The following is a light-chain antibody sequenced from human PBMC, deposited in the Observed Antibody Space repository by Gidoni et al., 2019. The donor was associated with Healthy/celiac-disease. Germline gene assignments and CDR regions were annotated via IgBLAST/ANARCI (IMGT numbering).Light chain of an antibody. V-gene: IGKV1-8*01. CDR2: AAS. Sequence: AIRMTQSPSSLSASTGDRVTITCRASQGISSYLAWYQQKPGKAPKLLIYAASTLQSGVPSMFSGSGSGTDFTLTISCLQSEDFATYYCQQYYSYPWTFGQGTKLEIK. J-gene: IGKJ2*01. CDR1: QGISSY. CDR3: QQYYSYPWT.